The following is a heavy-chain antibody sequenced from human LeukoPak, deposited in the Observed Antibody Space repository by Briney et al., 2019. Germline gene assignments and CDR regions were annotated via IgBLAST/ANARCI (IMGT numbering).Heavy chain of an antibody. CDR2: ISYDGSNK. CDR3: AKDSNLGTSSSWYGPNY. CDR1: GFTFSSYG. D-gene: IGHD6-13*01. V-gene: IGHV3-30*18. Sequence: GGSLRLSCAASGFTFSSYGMHWVRQAPGKGLEWVAVISYDGSNKYYADSVKGRFTISRDNSKNTLYLQMNSLRAEDTAVYYCAKDSNLGTSSSWYGPNYWGQGTLVTVSS. J-gene: IGHJ4*02.